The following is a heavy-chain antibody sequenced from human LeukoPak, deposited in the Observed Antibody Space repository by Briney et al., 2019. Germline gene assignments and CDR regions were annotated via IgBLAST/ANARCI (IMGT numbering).Heavy chain of an antibody. CDR1: GFTFSNAW. CDR3: TTTVDYGSGSYGSDY. D-gene: IGHD3-10*01. Sequence: GGSLRLSCAASGFTFSNAWMSWVRQAPGKGLEWVGRIKSKTDGGTTDYAAPVKGRFTISRDDSKNTLYLQMNSLKTEDTAVYYCTTTVDYGSGSYGSDYWGQGTLVTVSS. J-gene: IGHJ4*02. V-gene: IGHV3-15*01. CDR2: IKSKTDGGTT.